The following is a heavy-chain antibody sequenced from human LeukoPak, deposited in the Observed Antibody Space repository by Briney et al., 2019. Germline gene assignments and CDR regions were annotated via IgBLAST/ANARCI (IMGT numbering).Heavy chain of an antibody. CDR1: GFTFSSYW. J-gene: IGHJ3*02. CDR3: ARVRGGYCSSTSCSDAFDI. D-gene: IGHD2-2*01. V-gene: IGHV3-7*01. CDR2: IKQDGSEK. Sequence: PGGSLRLSCAASGFTFSSYWMSWVRQAPGKWLEWVANIKQDGSEKYYVDSVKGRFTISRDNAKNSLYLQMNSLRVEDTAVYYCARVRGGYCSSTSCSDAFDIWGQGTMVTVSS.